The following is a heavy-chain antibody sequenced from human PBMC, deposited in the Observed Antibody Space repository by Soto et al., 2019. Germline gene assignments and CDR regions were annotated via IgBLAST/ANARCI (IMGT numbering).Heavy chain of an antibody. CDR1: GYTFTNYE. J-gene: IGHJ5*02. CDR2: MIPGSGNT. Sequence: ASVKVSCKASGYTFTNYEISWVRQATGQGLEWMGWMIPGSGNTGYAHKFQGRVTMTRDLSISTAYMELSRLGSDDTAIYYCARMASSGSLNWFDPWGQGTLVTVSS. CDR3: ARMASSGSLNWFDP. D-gene: IGHD3-10*01. V-gene: IGHV1-8*01.